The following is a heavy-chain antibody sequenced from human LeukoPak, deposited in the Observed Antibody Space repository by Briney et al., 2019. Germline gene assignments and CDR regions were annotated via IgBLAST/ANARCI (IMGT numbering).Heavy chain of an antibody. CDR2: ISGSGGYT. J-gene: IGHJ4*02. Sequence: GGSLRLSCAASGFTFSTYAMSWVRQAPGKGLEWVSGISGSGGYTYYADSVKGRFTISRDNSKNTLYLKMNSLRAEDTAVYYCAKDTLGARDGYNYNYFDYWGQGTLVTVSS. CDR1: GFTFSTYA. V-gene: IGHV3-23*01. CDR3: AKDTLGARDGYNYNYFDY. D-gene: IGHD5-24*01.